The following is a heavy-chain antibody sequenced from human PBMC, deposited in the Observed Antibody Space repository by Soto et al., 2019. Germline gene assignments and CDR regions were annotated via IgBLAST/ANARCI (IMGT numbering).Heavy chain of an antibody. CDR1: GYTFTSYD. CDR2: MNPNSGDT. Sequence: QVQLVQSGAEVKKPGASVKVSCKASGYTFTSYDINWVRQATGQGLEWMGWMNPNSGDTGYAQKFQGRVTMTRNNSRSTAYMELSSLRSEDTAVYYCARQRSSSKRFDPWGQGTLVTVSS. CDR3: ARQRSSSKRFDP. J-gene: IGHJ5*02. D-gene: IGHD3-16*02. V-gene: IGHV1-8*01.